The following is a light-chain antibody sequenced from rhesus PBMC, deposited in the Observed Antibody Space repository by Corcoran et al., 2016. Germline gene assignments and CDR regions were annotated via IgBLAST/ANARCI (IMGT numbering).Light chain of an antibody. CDR2: SAS. CDR1: QGINNY. CDR3: QQYNNSPYT. Sequence: DIQMTQSPSSLSASVGDRVTITCRASQGINNYLSWYQQKPGEAPKPLIYSASSLETGVPSRFSGSRSGPDYTLTISSLQPEDIATYDCQQYNNSPYTFGQGTKVEIK. J-gene: IGKJ2*01. V-gene: IGKV1-66*01.